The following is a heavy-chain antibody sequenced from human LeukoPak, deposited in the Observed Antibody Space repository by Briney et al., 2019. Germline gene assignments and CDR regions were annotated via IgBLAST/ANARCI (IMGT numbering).Heavy chain of an antibody. Sequence: GGSLRLSCAASGFTFSDYYMSWIRQAPGKGLEWVSSISSSSSYIYYADSVKGRFTISRDNAKNSLYLQMNSLRAEDTAVYYCARALSQLLFYYYYGMDVWGQGTTVTVSS. V-gene: IGHV3-11*06. D-gene: IGHD2-2*01. CDR2: ISSSSSYI. J-gene: IGHJ6*02. CDR1: GFTFSDYY. CDR3: ARALSQLLFYYYYGMDV.